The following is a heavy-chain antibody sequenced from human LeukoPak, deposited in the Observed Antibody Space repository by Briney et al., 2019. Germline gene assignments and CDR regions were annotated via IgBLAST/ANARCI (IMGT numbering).Heavy chain of an antibody. V-gene: IGHV5-51*01. CDR1: GYSFTSYW. Sequence: GESLKISCKGSGYSFTSYWIGWVRQMPGKGLEWMGIIYPGDSDTRYSPSFQGQVTISADKSISTAYLQWSSLKASDTAMYYCARHHCSSTSCHMWDAFDIWGQGTMVTVSS. CDR3: ARHHCSSTSCHMWDAFDI. J-gene: IGHJ3*02. D-gene: IGHD2-2*01. CDR2: IYPGDSDT.